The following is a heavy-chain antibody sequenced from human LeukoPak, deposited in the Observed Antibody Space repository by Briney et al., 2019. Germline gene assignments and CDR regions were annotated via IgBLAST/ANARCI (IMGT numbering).Heavy chain of an antibody. Sequence: SVKVSCKASGGTFSSYAISWVRQAPGQGLEWVGGIIPIFGTANYAQKFQGRVTLTTDESTSAAYMELSSLRSEDTAVYYCARSGGAGYYTDFDYWGQGALVTVSS. V-gene: IGHV1-69*05. D-gene: IGHD3/OR15-3a*01. CDR3: ARSGGAGYYTDFDY. J-gene: IGHJ4*02. CDR1: GGTFSSYA. CDR2: IIPIFGTA.